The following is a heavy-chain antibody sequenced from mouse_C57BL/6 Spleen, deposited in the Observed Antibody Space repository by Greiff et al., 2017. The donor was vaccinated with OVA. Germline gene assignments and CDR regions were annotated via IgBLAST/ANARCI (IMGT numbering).Heavy chain of an antibody. CDR3: AGGGDYGSSSFDY. D-gene: IGHD1-1*01. Sequence: QVQLKQPGAALVKPGASVKLSCKASGYTFTSYWMHWVKQRPGPGLEWIGMIHPTSGSTNYNEKFKSKATLTVAKSSSTAYMQLSSLTSEDSAVYYCAGGGDYGSSSFDYWGQGTTLTVSS. CDR2: IHPTSGST. CDR1: GYTFTSYW. J-gene: IGHJ2*01. V-gene: IGHV1-64*01.